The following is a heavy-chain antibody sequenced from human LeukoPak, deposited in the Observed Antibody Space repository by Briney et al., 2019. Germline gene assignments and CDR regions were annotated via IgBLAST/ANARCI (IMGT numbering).Heavy chain of an antibody. CDR3: ARSPKESYDFWSGSDF. CDR1: GYTLTSYG. J-gene: IGHJ4*02. V-gene: IGHV1-18*01. Sequence: ASVKVSCKASGYTLTSYGISWVRQAPGQGLEWMGWISAYNGNTNYAQKLQGRVTMTTDTSTSTAYMELRSLRSDDTAVYYCARSPKESYDFWSGSDFWGQGTLVTVSS. CDR2: ISAYNGNT. D-gene: IGHD3-3*01.